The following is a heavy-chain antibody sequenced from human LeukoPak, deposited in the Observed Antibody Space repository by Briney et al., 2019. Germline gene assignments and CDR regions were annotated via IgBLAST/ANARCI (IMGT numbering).Heavy chain of an antibody. V-gene: IGHV3-48*03. CDR1: GFTCSSYE. CDR3: ARSGEFFPYYGMDV. D-gene: IGHD3-10*01. J-gene: IGHJ6*04. Sequence: QPGGSLRLSCAASGFTCSSYEMNWVRQAPGKGQEWVSYISCSGSTIYYADSVKGRFTISRDNAKNSLYLQMNSLRAEDTAVYYCARSGEFFPYYGMDVWGKGTTVTVSS. CDR2: ISCSGSTI.